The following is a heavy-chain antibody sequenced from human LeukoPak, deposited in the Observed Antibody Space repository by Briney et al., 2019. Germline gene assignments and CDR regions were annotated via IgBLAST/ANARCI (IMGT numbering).Heavy chain of an antibody. V-gene: IGHV4-39*07. Sequence: PSETLSLTCNVSGGSISYTYFWGWIRPPPGKGLEWIGSISYSGSTFYNPSLNSRVTISLDTSKNQFSLRLTSVTAADTAVYYCARDRDYGDYVPFDYWGQGTLVTVSS. D-gene: IGHD4-17*01. J-gene: IGHJ4*02. CDR2: ISYSGST. CDR3: ARDRDYGDYVPFDY. CDR1: GGSISYTYF.